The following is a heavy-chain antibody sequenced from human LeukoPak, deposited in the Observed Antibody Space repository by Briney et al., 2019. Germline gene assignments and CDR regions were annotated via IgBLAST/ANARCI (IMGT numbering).Heavy chain of an antibody. CDR1: GLTFTTYW. Sequence: GRSLRLSCAASGLTFTTYWMTWVRHAPGKGREWVANIKQDGSEKYYVDSVKGRFTISRDNAKNSLYLQMNSLRAEDTAVYYCARDSSTFFDIWGQGTMVTVSS. V-gene: IGHV3-7*01. CDR2: IKQDGSEK. D-gene: IGHD2/OR15-2a*01. CDR3: ARDSSTFFDI. J-gene: IGHJ3*02.